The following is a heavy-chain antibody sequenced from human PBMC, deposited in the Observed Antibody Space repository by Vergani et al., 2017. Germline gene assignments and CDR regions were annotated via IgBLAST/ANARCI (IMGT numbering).Heavy chain of an antibody. CDR2: IYPGDSDT. J-gene: IGHJ1*01. CDR1: GYSFTSYW. D-gene: IGHD6-19*01. Sequence: EVQLVQSGAEVKKPGESLTISCKGSGYSFTSYWIGWVRQMPGKGLEWMGIIYPGDSDTRYSPSFQGQVTISADKSISTAYLQWSSLKASDTAMYYCARLGPDIAVALAEYFQHWGQGTLVTVSS. CDR3: ARLGPDIAVALAEYFQH. V-gene: IGHV5-51*01.